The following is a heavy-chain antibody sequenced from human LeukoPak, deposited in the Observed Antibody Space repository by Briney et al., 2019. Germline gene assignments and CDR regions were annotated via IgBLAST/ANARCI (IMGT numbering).Heavy chain of an antibody. V-gene: IGHV3-23*01. CDR2: FSATDGSA. CDR3: AKARIAAAGTGAFDV. CDR1: GFTVSSYG. D-gene: IGHD6-13*01. J-gene: IGHJ3*01. Sequence: GGSLRLSCAASGFTVSSYGMTWVRQAPGKGLEWVSAFSATDGSAQYAESVRGRFTISRDNSKNSLYLQMNSLRDEDTAVYFCAKARIAAAGTGAFDVWGQGTMVTVSS.